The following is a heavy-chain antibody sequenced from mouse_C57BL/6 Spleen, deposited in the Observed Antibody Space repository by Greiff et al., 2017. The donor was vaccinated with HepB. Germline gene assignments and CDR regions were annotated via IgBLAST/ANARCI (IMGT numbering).Heavy chain of an antibody. V-gene: IGHV14-1*01. J-gene: IGHJ2*01. D-gene: IGHD1-1*01. CDR3: TTYGSTLFDY. CDR2: IDPEDGDT. CDR1: GFNIKDYY. Sequence: VHVKQSGAELVRPGASVKLSCTASGFNIKDYYMHWVKQRPEQGLEWIGRIDPEDGDTEYAPKFQGKATMTADTSSNTAYLQLSSLTSEDTAVYYCTTYGSTLFDYWGQGTTLTVAS.